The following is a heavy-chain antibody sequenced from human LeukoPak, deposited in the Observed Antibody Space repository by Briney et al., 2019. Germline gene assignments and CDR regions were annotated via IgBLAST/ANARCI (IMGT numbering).Heavy chain of an antibody. CDR3: ARDPGYSSGWYPGY. Sequence: SETLSLTCAVYGGSFSGYYWSWIRQPPGKGLEWIGEINHSGSTNYNPSLKSRVTISVDTSKNQFSLKLSSVTAADTAVYYCARDPGYSSGWYPGYWGQGTLVTVSS. CDR2: INHSGST. CDR1: GGSFSGYY. V-gene: IGHV4-34*01. J-gene: IGHJ4*02. D-gene: IGHD6-19*01.